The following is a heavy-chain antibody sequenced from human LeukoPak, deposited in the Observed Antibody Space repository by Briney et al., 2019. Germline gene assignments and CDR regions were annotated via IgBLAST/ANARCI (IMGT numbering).Heavy chain of an antibody. Sequence: GGSLRLSCAASGFTFSSYEMNWVRQAPGKGLEWVSYISSSGSTIYYTDSVKGRFTISRDNAKNSLYLQMNSLRVEDTAVYYCARRKSGSYGTKGYWGQGTLVTVSS. CDR3: ARRKSGSYGTKGY. V-gene: IGHV3-48*03. CDR2: ISSSGSTI. J-gene: IGHJ4*02. CDR1: GFTFSSYE. D-gene: IGHD1-26*01.